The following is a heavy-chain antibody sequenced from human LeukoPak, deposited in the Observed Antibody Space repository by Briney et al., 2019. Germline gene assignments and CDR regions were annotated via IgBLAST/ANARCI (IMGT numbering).Heavy chain of an antibody. CDR1: GGTFSSYA. V-gene: IGHV1-69*13. Sequence: SVKVFCKASGGTFSSYAISWVREARGQGREWMGGIIPIFGTANYAQKFEGRVTITADDSTSTAYMELSSVRSEDTAVYYCARDRYGYSWYFDLWGRGTLVTVSS. D-gene: IGHD5-18*01. CDR3: ARDRYGYSWYFDL. J-gene: IGHJ2*01. CDR2: IIPIFGTA.